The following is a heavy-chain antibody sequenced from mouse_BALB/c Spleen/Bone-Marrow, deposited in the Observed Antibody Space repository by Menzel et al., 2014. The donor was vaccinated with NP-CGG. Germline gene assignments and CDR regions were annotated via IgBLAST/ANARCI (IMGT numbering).Heavy chain of an antibody. Sequence: EVQRVESGGGLVQPGGSLKLSCAASGFDFSRYWMSWVRQAPGKGLEWIGEINPDSSTINYTPSLKDKFIISRDNAKNTLHLQISKVRSEDTALYYCARQGYYGKGDYWGQGTTLTVSS. CDR3: ARQGYYGKGDY. D-gene: IGHD2-1*01. V-gene: IGHV4-1*02. CDR2: INPDSSTI. CDR1: GFDFSRYW. J-gene: IGHJ2*01.